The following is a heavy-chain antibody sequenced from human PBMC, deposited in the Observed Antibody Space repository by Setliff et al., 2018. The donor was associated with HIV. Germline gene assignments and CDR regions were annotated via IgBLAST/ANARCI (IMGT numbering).Heavy chain of an antibody. V-gene: IGHV3-49*04. J-gene: IGHJ6*02. Sequence: PGGSLRLSCTASGFTFGDYAMSWVRQAPGKGLEWVSYISMSSHTSVIYSDSVKGRFTISRDDSKNTLYLQMNSLKIEDTAVYFCATDNGPSYSMDIWGQGTTVTVCS. CDR2: ISMSSHTSV. CDR1: GFTFGDYA. CDR3: ATDNGPSYSMDI. D-gene: IGHD2-21*01.